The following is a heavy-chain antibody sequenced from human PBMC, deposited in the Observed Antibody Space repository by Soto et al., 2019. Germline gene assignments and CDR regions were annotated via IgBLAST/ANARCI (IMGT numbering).Heavy chain of an antibody. CDR1: GYTFIGYY. D-gene: IGHD6-6*01. Sequence: QVQLVQSGAEVKKPGASVKVSCKASGYTFIGYYIHWVRQAPGQGLEWVGRINPSSGTTVYAQKFQGRATMTRDKSTSTVFLDLSSLRSDDTAMYYYARDKQLGDNYYGMDVWGQGTTVTVSS. CDR2: INPSSGTT. V-gene: IGHV1-2*06. J-gene: IGHJ6*02. CDR3: ARDKQLGDNYYGMDV.